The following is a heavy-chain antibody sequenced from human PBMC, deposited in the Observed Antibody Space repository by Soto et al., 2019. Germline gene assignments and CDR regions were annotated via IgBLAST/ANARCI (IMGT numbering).Heavy chain of an antibody. CDR2: IYWDDDK. V-gene: IGHV2-5*02. J-gene: IGHJ4*02. D-gene: IGHD3-16*02. Sequence: QITLKESGPTLVKPTQTLTLTCTFSGFSLSTSGVGVGWIRQPPGKALEWLALIYWDDDKRYSPSLKSRLTITKDTSKNQVVLTMTNMDPVVTATYYCALIRGSYRRYYFDYWGQGTLVTVSS. CDR3: ALIRGSYRRYYFDY. CDR1: GFSLSTSGVG.